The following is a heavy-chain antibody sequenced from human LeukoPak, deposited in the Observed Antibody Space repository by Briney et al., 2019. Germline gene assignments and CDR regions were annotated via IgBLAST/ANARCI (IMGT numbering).Heavy chain of an antibody. Sequence: PSETLSLTCAVYGGSFSGYYWSWIRQPPGKGLEWIGEINHSGSTNYIPSLKSRVTISVDTSKNQFSLKLSSVAAADTAVYYCASGIHGSEGTPNWFDPWGQGTLVTVSS. CDR2: INHSGST. CDR1: GGSFSGYY. CDR3: ASGIHGSEGTPNWFDP. V-gene: IGHV4-34*01. D-gene: IGHD3-10*01. J-gene: IGHJ5*02.